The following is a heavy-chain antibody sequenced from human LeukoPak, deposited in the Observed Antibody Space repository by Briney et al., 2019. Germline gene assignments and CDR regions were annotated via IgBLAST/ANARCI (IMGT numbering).Heavy chain of an antibody. CDR2: IYYSGST. CDR1: GGSISSYY. J-gene: IGHJ4*02. V-gene: IGHV4-59*01. D-gene: IGHD6-13*01. Sequence: PSETLSLTCTVSGGSISSYYWSWIRQPPGKGLEWIGYIYYSGSTNYNPSLKSRVTISVDTSKNQFSLKLSSVTAADTAVYYCARSPSSSWYGGFDYWGQGTLVTVSS. CDR3: ARSPSSSWYGGFDY.